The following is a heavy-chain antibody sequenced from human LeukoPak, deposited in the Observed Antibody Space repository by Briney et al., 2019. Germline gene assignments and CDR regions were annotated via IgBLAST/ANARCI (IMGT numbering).Heavy chain of an antibody. J-gene: IGHJ4*02. CDR2: ISGGGGST. Sequence: PGGSLRLPCAASGFTFSNYVMSWVRQAPGKGLEWVSAISGGGGSTYYADSVKGRFTISRDNSKNTLYLQMNSLRAEDTAVYYCAKGLRGTPVDYWGQGTLVTVSS. CDR3: AKGLRGTPVDY. V-gene: IGHV3-23*01. D-gene: IGHD1-1*01. CDR1: GFTFSNYV.